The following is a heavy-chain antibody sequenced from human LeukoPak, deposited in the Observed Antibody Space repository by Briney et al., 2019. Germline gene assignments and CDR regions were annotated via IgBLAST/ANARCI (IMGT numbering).Heavy chain of an antibody. CDR2: ISSSSYI. Sequence: GGSLRLSCAASGFTFSSYSMNWVRQAPGKGLEWVSSISSSSYIYYADSVKGRFTISRDNAKNSLYLQMNSLRAEDTAVYYCARDGASITMIVVVISYFDYWGQGTLVTVSS. D-gene: IGHD3-22*01. V-gene: IGHV3-21*01. CDR1: GFTFSSYS. J-gene: IGHJ4*02. CDR3: ARDGASITMIVVVISYFDY.